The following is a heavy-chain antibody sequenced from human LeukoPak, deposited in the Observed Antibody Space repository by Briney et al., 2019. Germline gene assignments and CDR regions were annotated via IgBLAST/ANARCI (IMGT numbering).Heavy chain of an antibody. CDR2: IYYSGST. Sequence: SETLSLTCTVSGGSISSYYWSWIRQPPGKGLEWIGYIYYSGSTNYNPSLKSRVTISVDTSKNQFSLKLSSVTAADTAVYYCARAGIIAVAGTVAFDYWGQGTLVTVSS. V-gene: IGHV4-59*01. D-gene: IGHD6-19*01. CDR1: GGSISSYY. J-gene: IGHJ4*02. CDR3: ARAGIIAVAGTVAFDY.